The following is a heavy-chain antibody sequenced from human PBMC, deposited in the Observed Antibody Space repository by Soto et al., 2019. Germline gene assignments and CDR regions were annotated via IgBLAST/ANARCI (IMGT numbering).Heavy chain of an antibody. CDR2: TYYRSKWYN. D-gene: IGHD3-22*01. V-gene: IGHV6-1*01. J-gene: IGHJ3*02. Sequence: PSQTLSLTCAVSGDSVSSNSAAWNWIRQSPSRGLEWLGRTYYRSKWYNDYAVSVKSRITINPDTSKNQFSLQLNSVTPEDTAVYYCARAADSVVVIDEGAFDIWGQGTMATVSS. CDR3: ARAADSVVVIDEGAFDI. CDR1: GDSVSSNSAA.